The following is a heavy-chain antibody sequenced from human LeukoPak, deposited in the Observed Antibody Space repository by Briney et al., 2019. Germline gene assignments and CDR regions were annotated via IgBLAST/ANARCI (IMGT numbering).Heavy chain of an antibody. CDR3: ARGAYSSSWFFDY. V-gene: IGHV4-59*08. Sequence: KTSETLSLTCTVSGGSISSYYWSWIRQPPGKGLEWIGYIYYSGSTNYNPSLKSRVTISVDTSKNQFSLKLSSVTAADTAVYYCARGAYSSSWFFDYWGQGTLVTVSS. CDR1: GGSISSYY. CDR2: IYYSGST. D-gene: IGHD6-13*01. J-gene: IGHJ4*02.